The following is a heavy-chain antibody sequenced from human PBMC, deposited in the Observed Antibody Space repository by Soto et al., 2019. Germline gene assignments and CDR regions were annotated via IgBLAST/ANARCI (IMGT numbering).Heavy chain of an antibody. D-gene: IGHD2-2*01. CDR1: GFTFSSYG. CDR2: IWYDGSNK. V-gene: IGHV3-33*01. CDR3: ARQVKDIVVVPAAQTYNWFDP. J-gene: IGHJ5*02. Sequence: GGSLRLSCAASGFTFSSYGMHWVRQAPGKGLEWVAVIWYDGSNKYYADSVKGRFTISRDNSKNTLYLQMNSLRAEDTAVYYCARQVKDIVVVPAAQTYNWFDPWGQGT.